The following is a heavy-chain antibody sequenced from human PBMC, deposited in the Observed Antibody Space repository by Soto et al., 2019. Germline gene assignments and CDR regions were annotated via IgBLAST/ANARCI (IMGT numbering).Heavy chain of an antibody. CDR1: GYTFTSYD. CDR2: MNPNSGNT. V-gene: IGHV1-8*01. Sequence: ASVKVSCKASGYTFTSYDINWVRQATGQGLEWMGWMNPNSGNTGYAQKFQGGVTMTRNTSISTAYMELSSLRSEDTAVYYCARVTGYCSGGSCDYFQHWGQGTLVTVSS. D-gene: IGHD2-15*01. CDR3: ARVTGYCSGGSCDYFQH. J-gene: IGHJ1*01.